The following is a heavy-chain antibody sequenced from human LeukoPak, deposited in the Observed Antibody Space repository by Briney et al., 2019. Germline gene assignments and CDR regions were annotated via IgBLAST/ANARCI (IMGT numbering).Heavy chain of an antibody. CDR3: ARDRRAYDFWSGYYQD. Sequence: SETLSLTCTVSGGSLSSYYWSWIRQPPGQGLEWIGYIYYSGSTNYNPSLKSRVTISVDTSKNQFSLKLSSVTAADTAVYYCARDRRAYDFWSGYYQDWGQGTLVTVSS. J-gene: IGHJ4*02. D-gene: IGHD3-3*01. CDR1: GGSLSSYY. V-gene: IGHV4-59*01. CDR2: IYYSGST.